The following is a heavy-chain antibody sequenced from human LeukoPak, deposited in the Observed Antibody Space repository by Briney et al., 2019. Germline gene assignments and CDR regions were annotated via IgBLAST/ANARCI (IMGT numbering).Heavy chain of an antibody. V-gene: IGHV3-74*01. J-gene: IGHJ5*02. CDR2: INTDGSTT. CDR1: GLTFNNYW. Sequence: PGGSLRLSCAASGLTFNNYWMHWVRQPPGKGLLWVSRINTDGSTTNYADSVKGRFTISRDNAKNMVYLQMNCLRGEDTAGYYCARENFDPWGQGTQVTVSS. CDR3: ARENFDP.